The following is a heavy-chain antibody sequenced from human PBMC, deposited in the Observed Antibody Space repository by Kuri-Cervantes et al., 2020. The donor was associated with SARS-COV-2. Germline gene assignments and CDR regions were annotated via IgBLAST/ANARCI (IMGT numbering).Heavy chain of an antibody. J-gene: IGHJ4*02. CDR3: ATTIFGVVPLGYGWNY. CDR1: SYTFTKYF. D-gene: IGHD3-3*01. Sequence: SVKVSCKASSYTFTKYFTQWVRQAPGQGLGWMGGIIPIFGTANYAQKFQGRVTITADESTSTAYMELSSLGSEDTAVYYCATTIFGVVPLGYGWNYWGQGTLVTVSS. V-gene: IGHV1-69*13. CDR2: IIPIFGTA.